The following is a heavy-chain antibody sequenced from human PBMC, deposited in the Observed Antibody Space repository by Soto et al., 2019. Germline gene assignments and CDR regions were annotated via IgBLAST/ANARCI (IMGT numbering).Heavy chain of an antibody. CDR2: ISYDGSNK. V-gene: IGHV3-30-3*01. Sequence: XGSLILSCAAAGFTFSSYAMHWVRQAPGKGLEWVAVISYDGSNKYYADSVKGRFTISRDNSKNTLYLQMNSLRAEDTAVYYCARALGSYYYGMDVWGQGNTVTVSS. D-gene: IGHD3-10*01. CDR1: GFTFSSYA. CDR3: ARALGSYYYGMDV. J-gene: IGHJ6*02.